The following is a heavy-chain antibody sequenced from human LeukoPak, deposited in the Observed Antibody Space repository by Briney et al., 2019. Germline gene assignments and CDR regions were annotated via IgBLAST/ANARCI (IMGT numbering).Heavy chain of an antibody. D-gene: IGHD3-3*01. V-gene: IGHV4-38-2*02. CDR2: IHHSGTT. CDR1: GYSISSGYY. J-gene: IGHJ4*02. Sequence: SETLSLTCSVSGYSISSGYYWGWIRQPPGKGLEWIGSIHHSGTTYYNPSLKSRGTISLDTSKNQFSLKLSSLTAADTAVYYCAKSFGVVIYFDYWGQGTLVTVSS. CDR3: AKSFGVVIYFDY.